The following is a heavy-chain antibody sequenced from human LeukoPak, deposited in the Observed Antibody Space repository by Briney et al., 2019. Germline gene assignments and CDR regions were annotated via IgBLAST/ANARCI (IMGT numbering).Heavy chain of an antibody. CDR2: ISNSGDST. V-gene: IGHV3-64D*06. CDR3: VKGGYVGNPGDY. CDR1: GFTSSSFS. J-gene: IGHJ4*02. D-gene: IGHD4-23*01. Sequence: GGSLRLSCSAFGFTSSSFSLYWVRQAPGRGLEYLSAISNSGDSTYYTDSVKGRFTISRDSSKNMLYLQWSSLRPDDTAVYFCVKGGYVGNPGDYWGQGTLVTVSS.